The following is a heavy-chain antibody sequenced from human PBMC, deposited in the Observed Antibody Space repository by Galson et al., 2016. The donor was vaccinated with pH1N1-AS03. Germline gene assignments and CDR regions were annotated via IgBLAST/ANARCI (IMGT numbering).Heavy chain of an antibody. D-gene: IGHD2/OR15-2a*01. Sequence: LVKPTQTLTLTCSVSGVSVTSSGVGVGWFRQPPGKALEWLALVYWDETRRYSPSLKNRLTITKDSSKNQVVLTVTSVDPMDIATYFCALPNSGGNAFEIWGPGTMVTVAS. J-gene: IGHJ3*02. CDR3: ALPNSGGNAFEI. CDR2: VYWDETR. V-gene: IGHV2-5*02. CDR1: GVSVTSSGVG.